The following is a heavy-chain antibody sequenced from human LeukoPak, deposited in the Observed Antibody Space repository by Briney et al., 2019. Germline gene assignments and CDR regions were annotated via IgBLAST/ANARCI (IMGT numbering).Heavy chain of an antibody. Sequence: SGPTLVNPTQTLTLTCTFSGFSLTTSGVGVGWIRQPPGKALEWLALIYWNDDKLYSPSLKSRLTITKDTSKNQVVLTVTPMDPLDTGTYYCAHSDESGKYFFWGQGTLITVSS. CDR1: GFSLTTSGVG. J-gene: IGHJ4*02. CDR2: IYWNDDK. V-gene: IGHV2-5*01. D-gene: IGHD1-26*01. CDR3: AHSDESGKYFF.